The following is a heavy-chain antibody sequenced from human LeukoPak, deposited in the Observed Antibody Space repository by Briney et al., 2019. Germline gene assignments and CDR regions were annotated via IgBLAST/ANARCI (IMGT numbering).Heavy chain of an antibody. CDR2: ISYDGSNK. J-gene: IGHJ4*02. V-gene: IGHV3-30*18. D-gene: IGHD3-22*01. CDR1: GFTFSSYG. Sequence: PGGSLRLSCAASGFTFSSYGMHWVRQAPGKGLEWVAVISYDGSNKYYADSVEGRFTISRDNSKNTLYLQMNSLRAEDTAVYYCAKGYYYDSSGSPGGWGQGALVTVSS. CDR3: AKGYYYDSSGSPGG.